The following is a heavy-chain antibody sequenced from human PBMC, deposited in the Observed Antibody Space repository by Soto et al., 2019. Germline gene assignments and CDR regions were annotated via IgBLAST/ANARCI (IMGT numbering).Heavy chain of an antibody. Sequence: QVQLQESGPGLVKPSKTLSLTCTVSGGSISRSTFYWGWIRQPPGKGLEWIGSIHYSGSTFYNPSLKSRVTISVHTSESQFSLKLSSVTAADTAVYYCARQIMEPTWWFDPWGQGTLVTVSS. D-gene: IGHD1-1*01. CDR2: IHYSGST. CDR3: ARQIMEPTWWFDP. CDR1: GGSISRSTFY. V-gene: IGHV4-39*01. J-gene: IGHJ5*02.